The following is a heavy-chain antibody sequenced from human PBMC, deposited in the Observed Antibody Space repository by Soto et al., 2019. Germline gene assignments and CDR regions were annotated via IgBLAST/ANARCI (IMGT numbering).Heavy chain of an antibody. V-gene: IGHV1-58*01. CDR1: GFTFTSPA. Sequence: VASVKVSFKASGFTFTSPAVQWLRQARGQRLEWIGWIVVGSGNTNYAQKFQERVTITRDMSTSTAYMELSSLRSEDTAVYYCAALYNWNDGAAFDIWGQGTMVTVSS. D-gene: IGHD1-20*01. CDR2: IVVGSGNT. J-gene: IGHJ3*02. CDR3: AALYNWNDGAAFDI.